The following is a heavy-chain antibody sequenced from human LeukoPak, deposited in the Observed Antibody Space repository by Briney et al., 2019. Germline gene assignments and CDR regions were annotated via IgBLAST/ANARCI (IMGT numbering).Heavy chain of an antibody. V-gene: IGHV4-61*02. CDR2: IYTSEST. D-gene: IGHD2-2*01. J-gene: IGHJ4*02. Sequence: PSETLSLTCTVSGGSISSSSYYWSWIRQPAGKGLEWIGRIYTSESTNYNPSLKSRVTISVDTSKNQFSLKLSSVTAADTAVYYCARHNYQLSALDYWGQGTLVTVSS. CDR1: GGSISSSSYY. CDR3: ARHNYQLSALDY.